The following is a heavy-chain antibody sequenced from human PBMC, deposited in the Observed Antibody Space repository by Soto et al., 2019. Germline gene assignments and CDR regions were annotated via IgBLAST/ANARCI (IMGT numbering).Heavy chain of an antibody. V-gene: IGHV4-38-2*01. CDR3: ARTVAVAVTNIPDYFDH. Sequence: SSETLSLTCAFSVYSISHGYYWGWIRQPPGKGLEWIGGMHQGGFTYYNPSLKSRVTMSVATSKNQFSLDLSSVTAADTAVYYCARTVAVAVTNIPDYFDHWGQGILVTVSS. CDR1: VYSISHGYY. D-gene: IGHD6-19*01. J-gene: IGHJ4*02. CDR2: MHQGGFT.